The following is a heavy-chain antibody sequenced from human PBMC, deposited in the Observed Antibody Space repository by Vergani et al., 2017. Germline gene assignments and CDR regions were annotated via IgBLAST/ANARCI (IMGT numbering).Heavy chain of an antibody. J-gene: IGHJ4*02. D-gene: IGHD2-2*01. CDR1: GCTFSSYG. CDR3: ASDFGGCSSTSCLAIDH. Sequence: QVQLVESGGGEVQPGRSLRLSCAASGCTFSSYGMHWVRQAPGKGLEWVAVISYDGSYKYYADSVKGRFTISRDNSKNTLYLQMNSLRAEDTAVYYCASDFGGCSSTSCLAIDHWGQGTLVTVSS. CDR2: ISYDGSYK. V-gene: IGHV3-30*03.